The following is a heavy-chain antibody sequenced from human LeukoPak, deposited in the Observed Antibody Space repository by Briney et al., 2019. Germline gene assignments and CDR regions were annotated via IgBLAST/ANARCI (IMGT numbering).Heavy chain of an antibody. D-gene: IGHD1-14*01. Sequence: ASVTVSYKASGYTFTDYYLHWVRQAPGQGLEWMGWINLNSGGTNSAQKFQGRVAMTRDTSISTAYMDLSRLRSDDTAVYYCAREGRNRSFDYWGQGTLVTVSS. CDR3: AREGRNRSFDY. CDR1: GYTFTDYY. J-gene: IGHJ4*02. V-gene: IGHV1-2*02. CDR2: INLNSGGT.